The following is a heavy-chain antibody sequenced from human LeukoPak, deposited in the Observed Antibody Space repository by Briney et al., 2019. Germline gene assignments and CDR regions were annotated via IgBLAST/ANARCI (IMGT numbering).Heavy chain of an antibody. J-gene: IGHJ4*02. V-gene: IGHV4-34*01. D-gene: IGHD2-15*01. CDR2: INHSGST. Sequence: SETLSLTCAVYGGSFSGYYWGWIRQPPGKGLEWIGEINHSGSTNYNPSLKSRVTISVDTSKNQFSLKLSSVTAADTAGYYCARRPRYCSGGSCLSLFDYWGQGTLVTVSS. CDR3: ARRPRYCSGGSCLSLFDY. CDR1: GGSFSGYY.